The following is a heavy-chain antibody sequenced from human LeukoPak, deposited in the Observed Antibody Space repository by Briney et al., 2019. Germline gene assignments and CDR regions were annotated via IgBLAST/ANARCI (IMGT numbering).Heavy chain of an antibody. V-gene: IGHV4-59*12. CDR3: ATTTEGDFDY. CDR2: IYYSGST. D-gene: IGHD5-12*01. Sequence: SETLSLTCTVSGGSISSYYWSWIRQPPGKGLEWIGYIYYSGSTNYNPSLKSRVTISVDTSKNQFSLKLSSVTAAGTAVYYCATTTEGDFDYWGQGTLVTVSS. CDR1: GGSISSYY. J-gene: IGHJ4*02.